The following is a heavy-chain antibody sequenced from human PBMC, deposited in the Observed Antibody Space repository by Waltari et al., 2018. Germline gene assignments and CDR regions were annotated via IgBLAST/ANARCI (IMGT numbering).Heavy chain of an antibody. Sequence: EVQLLESGGGLVQPGGSLRLSCAASGFPFSSSAMSWVRQAPGKGLEGVSVIYSGGSTYYADSVKGRFTISRDNSKNTLYLQMNSLRAEDTAVYYCAKDRHYCSSTSCYGDAEYFQHWGQGTLVTVSS. V-gene: IGHV3-23*03. CDR3: AKDRHYCSSTSCYGDAEYFQH. CDR2: IYSGGST. CDR1: GFPFSSSA. D-gene: IGHD2-2*01. J-gene: IGHJ1*01.